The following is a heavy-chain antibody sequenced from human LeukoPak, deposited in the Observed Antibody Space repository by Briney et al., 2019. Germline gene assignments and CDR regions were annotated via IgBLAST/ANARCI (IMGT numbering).Heavy chain of an antibody. J-gene: IGHJ4*02. CDR2: ISYDGSNK. CDR3: AKDLATVTTNLVDY. V-gene: IGHV3-30*18. D-gene: IGHD4-17*01. Sequence: GGSLRLSCAASGFTFSSYGMHWVRQAPGKGLEWVAVISYDGSNKYYADSVKGRFTIFRDNSKNTLYLQMNSLRAEDTAVYYCAKDLATVTTNLVDYWGQGTLVTVSS. CDR1: GFTFSSYG.